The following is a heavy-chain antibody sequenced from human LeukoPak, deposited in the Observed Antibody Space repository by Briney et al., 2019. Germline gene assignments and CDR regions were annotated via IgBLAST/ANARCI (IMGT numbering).Heavy chain of an antibody. V-gene: IGHV3-7*04. CDR3: ARDALFGSGKTHLNL. J-gene: IGHJ5*02. CDR2: INHDGSEA. Sequence: GGSLRLSCVASEFTFNRYWMSWVRQAPGKGLEWVANINHDGSEAYYVESVKGRFTISRDNAKNSLSLQMHSLSVDDTGVYFCARDALFGSGKTHLNLWGQGTLVSVSS. CDR1: EFTFNRYW. D-gene: IGHD3-10*01.